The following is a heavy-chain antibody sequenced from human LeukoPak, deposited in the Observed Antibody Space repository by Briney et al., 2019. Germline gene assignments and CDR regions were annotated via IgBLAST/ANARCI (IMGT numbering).Heavy chain of an antibody. CDR3: ARSGRGAAAAYFDY. D-gene: IGHD6-13*01. V-gene: IGHV4-59*08. Sequence: SETLSLTCTVSGGSITSYYWSWIRQPPGKGLDWIGYISYSGSTYYNPSLKSRVTISVDTSKNQFSLKLTSVTAADTAVYYCARSGRGAAAAYFDYWGQGTLVTVSS. CDR2: ISYSGST. CDR1: GGSITSYY. J-gene: IGHJ4*02.